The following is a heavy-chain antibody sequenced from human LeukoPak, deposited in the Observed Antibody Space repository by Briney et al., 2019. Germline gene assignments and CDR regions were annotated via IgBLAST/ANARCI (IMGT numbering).Heavy chain of an antibody. Sequence: PGGSLRLSCAASGFTFSSYGMHWVRQAPGKGLEWVAVISYDGSNKYYADSVKGRFTISRDNSKNTLYLQMNSLRAEDTAVYYCAKDYKGVWLAYGSGSLESDYWGQGTLVAVPS. CDR1: GFTFSSYG. CDR3: AKDYKGVWLAYGSGSLESDY. D-gene: IGHD3-10*01. J-gene: IGHJ4*02. CDR2: ISYDGSNK. V-gene: IGHV3-30*18.